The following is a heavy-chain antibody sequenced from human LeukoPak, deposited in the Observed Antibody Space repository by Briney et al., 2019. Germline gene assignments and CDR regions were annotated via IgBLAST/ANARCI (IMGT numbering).Heavy chain of an antibody. J-gene: IGHJ6*03. D-gene: IGHD3-3*01. CDR2: LITIFGTA. Sequence: SVKVSCKASEGPLSSYAISWVRQAPGQGLEWRGGLITIFGTANYAQKFQGRVTITVEESTSTAYMELSSLRSEDTAVYYCAAKGITIFGVVIIPWGYYYYMDVWGNGTTVTVSS. V-gene: IGHV1-69*13. CDR3: AAKGITIFGVVIIPWGYYYYMDV. CDR1: EGPLSSYA.